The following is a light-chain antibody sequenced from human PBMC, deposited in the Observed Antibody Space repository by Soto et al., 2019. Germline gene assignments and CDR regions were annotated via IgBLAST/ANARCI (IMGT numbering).Light chain of an antibody. J-gene: IGLJ2*01. CDR2: EVS. CDR1: SSDVGSYNL. Sequence: QSALTKPASVSGSPGQSITISCPGTSSDVGSYNLVSWYQQHPGKAPKFIIYEVSKRPSGVSNRYSGSKSSNTASLTISGLQAEDEADYYCCSYAGSTTCVFGGGTKLTVL. V-gene: IGLV2-23*02. CDR3: CSYAGSTTCV.